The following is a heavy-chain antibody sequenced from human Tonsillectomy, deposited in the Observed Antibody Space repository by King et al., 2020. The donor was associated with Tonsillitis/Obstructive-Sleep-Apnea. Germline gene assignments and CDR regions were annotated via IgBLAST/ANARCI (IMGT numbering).Heavy chain of an antibody. J-gene: IGHJ4*02. CDR3: ARTLGTTAMAFYFDY. CDR2: IXQDGSXK. Sequence: VQLVESGGGLVQPGGSLRLSCAASGFTFSSYWMSWVRQAPGKGLEWVANIXQDGSXKYYVDSVKGRFTISRDNAKNSLYLQMNSLRAEDTAVYYCARTLGTTAMAFYFDYWGQGTLVTVSS. D-gene: IGHD5-18*01. CDR1: GFTFSSYW. V-gene: IGHV3-7*03.